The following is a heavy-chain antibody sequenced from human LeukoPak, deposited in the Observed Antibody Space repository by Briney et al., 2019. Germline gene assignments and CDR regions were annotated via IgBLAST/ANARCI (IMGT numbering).Heavy chain of an antibody. CDR3: ARGGVTVTTARD. Sequence: GGSLRLSCTASGFIFSSYSMNWVRQAPGKGLEWVSSISTSNTYILYADSVKGRFTISRDNAKNSLYLQMNSLRAEDTAVYYCARGGVTVTTARDWGQGTLVTVSS. CDR1: GFIFSSYS. J-gene: IGHJ4*02. V-gene: IGHV3-21*01. D-gene: IGHD4-17*01. CDR2: ISTSNTYI.